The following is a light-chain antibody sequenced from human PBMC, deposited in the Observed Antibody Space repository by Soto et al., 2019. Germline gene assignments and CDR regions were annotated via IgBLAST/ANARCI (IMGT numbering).Light chain of an antibody. V-gene: IGKV1-33*01. CDR2: DAS. CDR1: QDISNY. J-gene: IGKJ4*01. CDR3: QQYDSLHLT. Sequence: DIQMTQSPSSLSASVGDRVTITCQASQDISNYLNWYQQKPGKAPKLLIYDASNLETGVPSRFSGSGSGTDFTFSISSLQPEDIATDCCQQYDSLHLTFGGGTKVEIK.